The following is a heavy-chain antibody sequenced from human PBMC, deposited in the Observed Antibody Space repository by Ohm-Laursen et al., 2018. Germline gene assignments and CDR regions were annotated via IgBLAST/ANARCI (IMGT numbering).Heavy chain of an antibody. D-gene: IGHD2-15*01. V-gene: IGHV4-59*01. CDR2: IYHGGNI. CDR1: GASIRSFY. Sequence: SETLSLTWPVSGASIRSFYWTWVRQPPGEGLEYIGYIYHGGNINYNPSLKSRVTISVDRSKNQFSLKLSSVTAADTALYYCARDYCSGGGCYPGGFDHWGQGTLVTVSS. CDR3: ARDYCSGGGCYPGGFDH. J-gene: IGHJ4*02.